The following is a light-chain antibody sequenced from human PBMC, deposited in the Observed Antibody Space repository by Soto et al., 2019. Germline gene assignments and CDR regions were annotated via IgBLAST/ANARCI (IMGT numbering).Light chain of an antibody. CDR2: DVS. V-gene: IGLV2-14*03. CDR3: NSYTRSSTVV. CDR1: SSDVGGYNY. J-gene: IGLJ2*01. Sequence: QSALTQPASVSGSPGQSITISCTGTSSDVGGYNYVSWYQHHPGKAPKLMIYDVSNRPSGVSNRFSGSKSGNTASLTISGLQAEDEADYYCNSYTRSSTVVFGGGTKLTVL.